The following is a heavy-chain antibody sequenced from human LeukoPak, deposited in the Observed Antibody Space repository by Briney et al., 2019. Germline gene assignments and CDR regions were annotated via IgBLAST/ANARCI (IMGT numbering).Heavy chain of an antibody. D-gene: IGHD6-6*01. J-gene: IGHJ4*02. V-gene: IGHV4-34*01. Sequence: NPSETLSLTCAVYGGSFSGYYWSWIRQPPGKGLEWIGEINHRGSTNYNPSLKSRVTISVDTSKNQFSLKLSSVTAADTAVYYCARGTWSSSIDYWGQGTLVTVSS. CDR3: ARGTWSSSIDY. CDR2: INHRGST. CDR1: GGSFSGYY.